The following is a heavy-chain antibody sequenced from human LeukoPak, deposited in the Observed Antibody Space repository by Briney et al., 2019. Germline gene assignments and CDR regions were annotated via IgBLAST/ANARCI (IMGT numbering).Heavy chain of an antibody. D-gene: IGHD6-13*01. CDR2: INAGNGNT. CDR3: ARAPEGSSWYFGY. Sequence: GSSVKVSCKASGGTFNNYGVFWVRQAPGQRLEWMGWINAGNGNTKYSQKFQGRVTITRDTSASTAYMELSSLRSEDTAVYYCARAPEGSSWYFGYWGQGTLVTVSS. CDR1: GGTFNNYG. V-gene: IGHV1-3*01. J-gene: IGHJ4*02.